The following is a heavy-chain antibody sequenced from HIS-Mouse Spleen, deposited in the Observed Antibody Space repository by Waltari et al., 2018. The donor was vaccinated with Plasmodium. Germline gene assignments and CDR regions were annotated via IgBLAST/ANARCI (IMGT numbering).Heavy chain of an antibody. CDR3: ARVTSTFGGVIVDY. CDR1: GCSISSSSYY. V-gene: IGHV4-39*07. D-gene: IGHD3-16*02. J-gene: IGHJ4*02. CDR2: IYYSGST. Sequence: QLQLQESGPGLVKPSETLSLTCTVPGCSISSSSYYWGWIRQPPGKGLEWIGSIYYSGSTYYNPSLKSRVTISVDTSKNQFSLKLSSVTAADTAVYYCARVTSTFGGVIVDYWGQGTLVTVSS.